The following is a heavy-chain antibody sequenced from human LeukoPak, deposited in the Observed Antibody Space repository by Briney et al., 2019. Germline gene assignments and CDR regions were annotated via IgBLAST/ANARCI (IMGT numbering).Heavy chain of an antibody. D-gene: IGHD3-10*01. V-gene: IGHV4-39*07. CDR1: GFSLSTSGVG. CDR2: IFYSGST. CDR3: AKSNGYGLIDI. J-gene: IGHJ3*02. Sequence: GSGPTLVKPTQTLTLTCTFSGFSLSTSGVGVGWIRQPPGKALEWIGNIFYSGSTYYGPSLKSRLTISLDTSRNQFSLKLNSVTAADTAVYYCAKSNGYGLIDIWGQGTMVTVSS.